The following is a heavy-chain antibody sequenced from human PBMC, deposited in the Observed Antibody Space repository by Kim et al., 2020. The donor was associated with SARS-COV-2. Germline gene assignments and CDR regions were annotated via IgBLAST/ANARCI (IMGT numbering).Heavy chain of an antibody. D-gene: IGHD3-10*01. CDR3: ARGLHSRLTMVRGKSDGMDV. Sequence: ASVKVSCKASGYTFTSYDINWVRQATGQGLEWMGWMNPNSGNTGYAQKFQGRVTMTRNTSICTAYMELSSLTSEDTAVYYCARGLHSRLTMVRGKSDGMDVWGRGNTVTVSS. V-gene: IGHV1-8*01. CDR1: GYTFTSYD. CDR2: MNPNSGNT. J-gene: IGHJ6*02.